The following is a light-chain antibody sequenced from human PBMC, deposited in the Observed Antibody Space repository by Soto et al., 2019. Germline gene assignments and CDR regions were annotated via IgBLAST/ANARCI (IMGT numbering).Light chain of an antibody. CDR3: QQYNKWPRT. Sequence: IVMTQSPAALSVSPEERATLSCMASQSVNINLAWYQQKPGQAPRLLIFGASSRANGFPARFSGSGSGTEFTLTISNLQTEDFAVYYCQQYNKWPRTFGQGTKVDIK. CDR1: QSVNIN. J-gene: IGKJ1*01. V-gene: IGKV3-15*01. CDR2: GAS.